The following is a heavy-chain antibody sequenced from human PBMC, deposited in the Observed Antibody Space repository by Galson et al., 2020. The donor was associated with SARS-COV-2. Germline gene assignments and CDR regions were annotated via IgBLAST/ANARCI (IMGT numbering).Heavy chain of an antibody. V-gene: IGHV4-31*03. CDR2: VFYTGRT. CDR1: GGSISSGGYY. Sequence: SQTLSLTCTVSGGSISSGGYYWSWIRQLPGKGLEWIRYVFYTGRTEYNPSLKSRIDISIDTSKHQFSLKLGSVTAADTALYYCASLQRRHLNFDYWGQGTLVTVSS. CDR3: ASLQRRHLNFDY. J-gene: IGHJ4*02.